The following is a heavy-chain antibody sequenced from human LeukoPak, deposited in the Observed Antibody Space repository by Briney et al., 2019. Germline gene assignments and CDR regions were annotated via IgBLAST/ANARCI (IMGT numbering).Heavy chain of an antibody. Sequence: ASVKVSCKASGGTFSSYAISWVRQAPGQGLEWMGWISAYNGNTNYAQKLQGRVTMTTDTSTSTAYMELRSLRSDDTAVYYCATARYYDILTGVFDYWGQGTLVTVSS. V-gene: IGHV1-18*01. CDR1: GGTFSSYA. CDR3: ATARYYDILTGVFDY. CDR2: ISAYNGNT. D-gene: IGHD3-9*01. J-gene: IGHJ4*02.